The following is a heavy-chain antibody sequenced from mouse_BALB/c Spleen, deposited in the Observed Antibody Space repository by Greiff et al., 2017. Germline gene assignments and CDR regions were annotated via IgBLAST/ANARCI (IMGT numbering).Heavy chain of an antibody. CDR2: IRNKANGYTT. J-gene: IGHJ2*01. Sequence: EVKLVESGGGLVQPGGSLRLSCATSGFTFTDYYMSLVRQPPGKALEWLGFIRNKANGYTTEYSASVKGRFTISRDNSQSILYLQMNTLRAEDSATYYCARDTGFDYWGQGTTLTVSS. CDR3: ARDTGFDY. CDR1: GFTFTDYY. V-gene: IGHV7-3*02.